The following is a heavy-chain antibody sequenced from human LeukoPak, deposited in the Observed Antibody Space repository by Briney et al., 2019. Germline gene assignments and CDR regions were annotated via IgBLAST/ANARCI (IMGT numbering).Heavy chain of an antibody. CDR3: ARESGQLVNREGSLFNY. CDR1: GYTFTGYY. J-gene: IGHJ4*02. Sequence: ASVKVSCKACGYTFTGYYMHWVRQAPGQGLEWMGWINPNSGCTNYAQTFQGRVTMTRDTSISTAYMELSRLRSDDTAVYYCARESGQLVNREGSLFNYWGQGTLVTVSS. CDR2: INPNSGCT. D-gene: IGHD6-6*01. V-gene: IGHV1-2*02.